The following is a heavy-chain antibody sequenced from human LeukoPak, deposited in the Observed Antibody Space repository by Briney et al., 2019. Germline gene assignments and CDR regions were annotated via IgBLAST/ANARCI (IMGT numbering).Heavy chain of an antibody. Sequence: GGSLRLSCAVSGFTFSSYWMHSVRQAPGKGLVWVSRINSDGSSTIHADSVKGRFTISRDNAKNTLYLQMNSLRAEDTAVFCCAREASAAMVPWGQGTLVTVSS. D-gene: IGHD5-18*01. CDR1: GFTFSSYW. CDR3: AREASAAMVP. CDR2: INSDGSST. V-gene: IGHV3-74*01. J-gene: IGHJ5*02.